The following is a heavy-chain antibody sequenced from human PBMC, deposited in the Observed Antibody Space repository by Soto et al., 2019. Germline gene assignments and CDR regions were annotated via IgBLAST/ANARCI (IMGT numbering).Heavy chain of an antibody. CDR1: GGSISGYY. D-gene: IGHD3-10*01. CDR3: ARHRGPAPVY. J-gene: IGHJ4*02. Sequence: KASETLSLTCTVSGGSISGYYCTFIRQPPWKWLEWVDSLFYGGTTHYNPSLKSRLTMSLDTSKTHFSLKLRSVTAADTAVYYCARHRGPAPVYWGQGTLVTVSS. CDR2: LFYGGTT. V-gene: IGHV4-39*01.